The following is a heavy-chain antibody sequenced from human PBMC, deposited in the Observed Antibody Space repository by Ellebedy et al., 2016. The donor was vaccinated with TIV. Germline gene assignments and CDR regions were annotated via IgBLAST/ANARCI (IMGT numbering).Heavy chain of an antibody. Sequence: GESLKISCAASGFHFGSNAMSWVRQTPGKGLEWVSGSGSGGCTHYADSVRGRFTISRDISKNTLHLQMNRLSAEDTAVYYCAKDLYYWNAIDYWGQGTLVTVSS. CDR1: GFHFGSNA. CDR2: SGSGGCT. D-gene: IGHD2/OR15-2a*01. CDR3: AKDLYYWNAIDY. V-gene: IGHV3-23*01. J-gene: IGHJ4*02.